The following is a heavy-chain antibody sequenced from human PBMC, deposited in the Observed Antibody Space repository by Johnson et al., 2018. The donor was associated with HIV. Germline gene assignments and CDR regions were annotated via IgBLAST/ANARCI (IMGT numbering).Heavy chain of an antibody. CDR3: ARRTVTALFDI. CDR2: ISWNNGSI. CDR1: GFTFDDYS. D-gene: IGHD4-17*01. J-gene: IGHJ3*02. Sequence: VQLVESGGGVVQPGGSLRLSCAASGFTFDDYSIQWVRQAPGKGLKWVSGISWNNGSIGYADSVKGRFTISRDNAKNSLILQMNSLRDEDTAVYYCARRTVTALFDIWGQGTLVTVSS. V-gene: IGHV3-9*01.